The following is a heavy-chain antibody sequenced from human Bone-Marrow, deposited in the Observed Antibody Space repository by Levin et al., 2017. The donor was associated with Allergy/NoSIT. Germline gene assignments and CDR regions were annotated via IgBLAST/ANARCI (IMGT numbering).Heavy chain of an antibody. Sequence: GGSLRLSCTASGFTFNNYAMCWVRQAPGKGLECVSDIKRNGATTLYADSVKGRFTVSRDNSKNTMYLQMNSLRAEDTAVYYCTTREILTAYIPCPVEGWWGQGSLVTVSS. CDR1: GFTFNNYA. J-gene: IGHJ4*02. CDR2: IKRNGATT. V-gene: IGHV3-23*01. D-gene: IGHD3-9*01. CDR3: TTREILTAYIPCPVEGW.